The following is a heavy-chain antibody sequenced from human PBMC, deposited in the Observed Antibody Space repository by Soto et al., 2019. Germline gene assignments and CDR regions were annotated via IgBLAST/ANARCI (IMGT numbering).Heavy chain of an antibody. J-gene: IGHJ5*02. D-gene: IGHD3-9*01. CDR1: GFTVSSYY. Sequence: GGSLRLSCAASGFTVSSYYMSWVRQAPGKGLEWVSVIYSAGSADFADSVKGRFTISRDNSKNTLYLQMSSLRAEDTAVYYCAKGDPPSHSLFRTGPPHQKWFDPWGQGTLVTVSS. CDR2: IYSAGSA. CDR3: AKGDPPSHSLFRTGPPHQKWFDP. V-gene: IGHV3-66*01.